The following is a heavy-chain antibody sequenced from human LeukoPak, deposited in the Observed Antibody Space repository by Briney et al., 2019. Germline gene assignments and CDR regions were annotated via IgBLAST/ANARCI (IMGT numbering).Heavy chain of an antibody. CDR1: GFTFSTYA. CDR2: VSVSARST. J-gene: IGHJ4*02. V-gene: IGHV3-23*01. Sequence: GGSLRLSCAASGFTFSTYAMACFRQAPGNGLDYFSSVSVSARSTYYADSGNARFTVSRDNSKNTLLLQLNSLRAEDTAVYYCAKPNEIFAVVTAHEFDYWGQGPLVTVSS. CDR3: AKPNEIFAVVTAHEFDY. D-gene: IGHD2-21*02.